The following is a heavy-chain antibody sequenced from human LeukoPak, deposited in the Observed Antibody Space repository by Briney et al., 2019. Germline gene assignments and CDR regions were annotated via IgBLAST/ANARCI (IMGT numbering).Heavy chain of an antibody. J-gene: IGHJ1*01. CDR3: AKDQVRLMWEPKYFQH. CDR2: ISGSGGST. CDR1: GFTFSSYA. D-gene: IGHD1-26*01. Sequence: GGSLRLSCAASGFTFSSYAMSWVRQAPGKGLEWVSAISGSGGSTYYADSVKGRFTISRDNSKNTLYLQMNSLRAEDTAVYYRAKDQVRLMWEPKYFQHWGQGTLVTVSS. V-gene: IGHV3-23*01.